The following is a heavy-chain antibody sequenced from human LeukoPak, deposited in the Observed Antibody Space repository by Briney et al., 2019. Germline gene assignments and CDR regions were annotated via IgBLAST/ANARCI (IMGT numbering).Heavy chain of an antibody. CDR3: ARSDVDMAA. J-gene: IGHJ5*02. V-gene: IGHV3-30*03. D-gene: IGHD5-12*01. Sequence: PGGSLRLSCAASGFTFSTYAMHWVRQAPGKGLEWVAVISNDGSNKLYADSVKGRFTISRDNFKNTLYLQMNSLRAEDTAMYYCARSDVDMAAWGQGTLVTVSS. CDR1: GFTFSTYA. CDR2: ISNDGSNK.